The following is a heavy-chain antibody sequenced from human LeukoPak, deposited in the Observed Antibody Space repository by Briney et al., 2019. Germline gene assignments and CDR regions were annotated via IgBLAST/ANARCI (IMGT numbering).Heavy chain of an antibody. V-gene: IGHV3-48*03. Sequence: SGSGSTICYTDSVKGRFTISRDNAKNSLYLQMNSLSAEDTAIYYCARDSSGWYHWFDPWGQGTLVTVSS. D-gene: IGHD6-19*01. CDR2: SGSGSTI. J-gene: IGHJ5*02. CDR3: ARDSSGWYHWFDP.